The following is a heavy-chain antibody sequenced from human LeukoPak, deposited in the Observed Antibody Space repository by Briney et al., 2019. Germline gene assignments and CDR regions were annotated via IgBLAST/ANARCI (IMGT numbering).Heavy chain of an antibody. CDR1: GGSFSGYY. D-gene: IGHD6-6*01. CDR3: ARHKLPIDY. J-gene: IGHJ4*02. CDR2: IYYSGNT. Sequence: PSETLSLTCAVYGGSFSGYYWVWIRKPPGKGLEWIGSIYYSGNTYYNPSLKSRVTISVDTSKNQFSLNLTSVTAADTAVYYCARHKLPIDYWGQGTLVTVSS. V-gene: IGHV4-34*01.